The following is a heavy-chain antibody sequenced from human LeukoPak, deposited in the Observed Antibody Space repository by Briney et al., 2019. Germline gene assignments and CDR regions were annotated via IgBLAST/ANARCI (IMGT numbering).Heavy chain of an antibody. D-gene: IGHD6-13*01. J-gene: IGHJ4*02. Sequence: ASVKVSCKVSGYTLTELSMHWVRQAPGKGLEWMGGFDPEDGETIYAQKFQGRVTMTEDTSTDTAYMELSSLRSEDTAVYYCATGRISSGYSSSWYWLTFPDYWGQGTLVTVSS. V-gene: IGHV1-24*01. CDR3: ATGRISSGYSSSWYWLTFPDY. CDR2: FDPEDGET. CDR1: GYTLTELS.